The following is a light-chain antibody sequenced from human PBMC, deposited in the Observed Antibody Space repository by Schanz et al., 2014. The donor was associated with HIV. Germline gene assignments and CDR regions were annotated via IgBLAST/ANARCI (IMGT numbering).Light chain of an antibody. CDR2: DNY. CDR3: GTWDSTLSAVV. J-gene: IGLJ2*01. V-gene: IGLV1-51*01. CDR1: SYSIGNNF. Sequence: QSVLTQPPSVSAAPGQRVTISCSGHSYSIGNNFVSWFQQLPGTAPKLLIYDNYKRPSGIPDRFSGSKFGTSATLVITGLQTGDEADYYCGTWDSTLSAVVFGGGTKLTVL.